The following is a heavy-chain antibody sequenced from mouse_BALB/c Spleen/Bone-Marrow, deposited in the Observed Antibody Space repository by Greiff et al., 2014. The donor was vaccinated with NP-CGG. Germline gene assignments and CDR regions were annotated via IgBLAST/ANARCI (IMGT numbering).Heavy chain of an antibody. CDR3: ARGIYYGRGYFDV. CDR1: GYSITSDYA. V-gene: IGHV3-2*02. Sequence: VQLKQSGPGLVKPSQSLSLTCTVTGYSITSDYAWNWIRQFPGNKLEWMGYISYSGTTGYNPSIKSRISITRDTSKNQFFLQLNSVTTEDTATYYCARGIYYGRGYFDVWGAGTTVTVSS. CDR2: ISYSGTT. D-gene: IGHD1-1*01. J-gene: IGHJ1*01.